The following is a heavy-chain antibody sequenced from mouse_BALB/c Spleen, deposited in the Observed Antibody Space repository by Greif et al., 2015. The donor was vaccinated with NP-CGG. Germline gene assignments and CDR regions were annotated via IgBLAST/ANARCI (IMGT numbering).Heavy chain of an antibody. CDR1: GFSLTGYG. D-gene: IGHD2-2*01. J-gene: IGHJ2*01. V-gene: IGHV2-6-7*01. CDR2: IWGDGST. Sequence: VQGVESGPGLVAPSQSLSITCTVSGFSLTGYGVNWVRQPPGKGLEWLGMIWGDGSTDYNSALKSRLSISKDNSKSXVFVKMNSLQTDDAARYYCARDGDGYDEGYFDYWGQGTTLTVSS. CDR3: ARDGDGYDEGYFDY.